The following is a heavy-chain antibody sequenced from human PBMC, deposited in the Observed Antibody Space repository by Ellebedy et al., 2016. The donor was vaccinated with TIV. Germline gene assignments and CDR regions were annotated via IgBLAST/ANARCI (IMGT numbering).Heavy chain of an antibody. Sequence: PGGSLRLSCAASGFTFTTFWMSWVRQAPGKGLEWVGNINQDGSEKCYGDSVKGRFTISRDNAKNSVYLQMNSLRAEDTAVYYCARENLYNDYWGQGTLVTVSS. V-gene: IGHV3-7*04. D-gene: IGHD1-1*01. CDR1: GFTFTTFW. J-gene: IGHJ4*02. CDR2: INQDGSEK. CDR3: ARENLYNDY.